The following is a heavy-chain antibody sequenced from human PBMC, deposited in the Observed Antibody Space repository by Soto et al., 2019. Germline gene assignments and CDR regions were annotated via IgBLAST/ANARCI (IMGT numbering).Heavy chain of an antibody. Sequence: GASVKVSCKASGGTFSSYAISWVRQAPGQGLEWMGGIIPIFGTANYAQKFQGRVTITADESTSTAYMELSSLRSEDTAVYYCARRGGYCSGGSCSGGAFDIWGQGTMVT. V-gene: IGHV1-69*13. CDR3: ARRGGYCSGGSCSGGAFDI. CDR1: GGTFSSYA. D-gene: IGHD2-15*01. J-gene: IGHJ3*02. CDR2: IIPIFGTA.